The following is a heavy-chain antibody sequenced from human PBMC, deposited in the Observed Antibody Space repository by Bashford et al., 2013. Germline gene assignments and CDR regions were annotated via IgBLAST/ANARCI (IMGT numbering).Heavy chain of an antibody. CDR3: ARLEYSGYDWEAPEDPFDI. V-gene: IGHV1-69*13. D-gene: IGHD5-12*01. CDR2: FVPIFASV. CDR1: GGTLRGHA. Sequence: SVKVSCKASGGTLRGHALSWVRQAPGQGLEWMGGFVPIFASVNYAQKFQGRLTITADASTGTGYMELSSLTFEDTAVYFCARLEYSGYDWEAPEDPFDIWGQGTMVTVSS. J-gene: IGHJ3*02.